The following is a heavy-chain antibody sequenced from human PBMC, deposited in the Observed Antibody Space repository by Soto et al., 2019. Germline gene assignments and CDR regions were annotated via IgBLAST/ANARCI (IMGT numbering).Heavy chain of an antibody. CDR2: ISYDESNK. CDR1: GFTFSSYG. D-gene: IGHD6-19*01. J-gene: IGHJ4*02. Sequence: QVQLVESGGGVVQPGRSLRLSCAASGFTFSSYGMHWVRQAPGKGLEWVAVISYDESNKYYADSVKGRFTISRDNFKNTLYLQMKSLGAEDRAVFYWAKGGYSRGWYSFDYGGKGTLVTVPS. V-gene: IGHV3-30*18. CDR3: AKGGYSRGWYSFDY.